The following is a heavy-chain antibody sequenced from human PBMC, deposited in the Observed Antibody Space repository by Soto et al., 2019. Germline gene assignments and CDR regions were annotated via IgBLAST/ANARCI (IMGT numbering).Heavy chain of an antibody. D-gene: IGHD2-2*01. CDR3: ARGVPAARGGYYYYYMDF. V-gene: IGHV1-18*01. CDR2: ISAYNGNT. J-gene: IGHJ6*03. CDR1: GYTFTSYG. Sequence: ASVKVSCKASGYTFTSYGISWVRQAPGQGLEWMGWISAYNGNTNYAQKLQGRVTMTTDTSTSTAYMELRSLRSDDTAVYYCARGVPAARGGYYYYYMDFWGKGTTVTVSS.